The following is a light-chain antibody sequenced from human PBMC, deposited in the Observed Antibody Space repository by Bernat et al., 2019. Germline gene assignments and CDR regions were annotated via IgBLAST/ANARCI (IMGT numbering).Light chain of an antibody. Sequence: DVVMTQSPLSLPVTLGQPASISCRSSQSLVDSDGNTYLNWFQQRPGQSPRRLIYKVSNRDSGVPDRFSGSGSGTDFTLKISRVEAEDVGVYYCMQHTHWPRTFGQGTKVEIK. CDR1: QSLVDSDGNTY. V-gene: IGKV2-30*01. CDR2: KVS. CDR3: MQHTHWPRT. J-gene: IGKJ1*01.